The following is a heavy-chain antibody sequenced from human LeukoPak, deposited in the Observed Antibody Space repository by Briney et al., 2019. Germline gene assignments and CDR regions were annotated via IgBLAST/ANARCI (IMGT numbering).Heavy chain of an antibody. CDR3: ARDRGNPDSFSI. J-gene: IGHJ3*02. CDR1: GYNFSPFW. V-gene: IGHV3-74*01. Sequence: GGSLRLSCAASGYNFSPFWMHWVRQAPGKGLVWVSHINADGSTIVYADSVRGRFTISRDNAKNTLFLQMDSLRAEDTAVYYCARDRGNPDSFSIWGQGTVVTVSS. D-gene: IGHD3-10*01. CDR2: INADGSTI.